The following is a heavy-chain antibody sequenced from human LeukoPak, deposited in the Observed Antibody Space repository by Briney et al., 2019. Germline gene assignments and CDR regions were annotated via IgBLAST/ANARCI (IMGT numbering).Heavy chain of an antibody. D-gene: IGHD1-26*01. CDR1: GYTLTELS. CDR3: ATTAGYSGSYYFDY. J-gene: IGHJ4*02. CDR2: FDPEDGET. V-gene: IGHV1-24*01. Sequence: ASVKVSCKVSGYTLTELSMHWVRQAPGKGLEWMGGFDPEDGETIYAQKFQGRVTMTEDTSTDTAYMELSSLRSEDTAVYYCATTAGYSGSYYFDYWGQGTLVTVPS.